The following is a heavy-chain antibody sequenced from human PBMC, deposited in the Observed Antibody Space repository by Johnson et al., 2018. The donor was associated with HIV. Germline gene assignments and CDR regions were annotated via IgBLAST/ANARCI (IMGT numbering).Heavy chain of an antibody. CDR2: MRYDGSNK. V-gene: IGHV3-30*02. CDR1: GFTFSIYG. CDR3: AKDGMVAGSGGADAFDI. J-gene: IGHJ3*02. D-gene: IGHD6-19*01. Sequence: QVQLVESGGGVVQPGRSLRLSCAASGFTFSIYGMHWVRQAPGKGLEWVAFMRYDGSNKYYADSVKGRFTISRDNSKNTLYLQMNSLRAEDTAIYYCAKDGMVAGSGGADAFDIWGQGTMVTVSS.